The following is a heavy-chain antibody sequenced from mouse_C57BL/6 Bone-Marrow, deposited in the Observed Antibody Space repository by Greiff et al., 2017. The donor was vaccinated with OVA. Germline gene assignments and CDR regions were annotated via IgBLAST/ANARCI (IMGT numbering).Heavy chain of an antibody. Sequence: EVKLMESGGGLVKPGGSLKLSCAASGFTFSDYGMHWVRQAPEKGLEWVAYISSGSSTIYYADTVKGRFTISRDNAKNTLFLQMTSLRSEDTAMYYCARVDYDGGGFDYWGQGTTLTVSS. J-gene: IGHJ2*01. CDR1: GFTFSDYG. V-gene: IGHV5-17*01. D-gene: IGHD2-4*01. CDR2: ISSGSSTI. CDR3: ARVDYDGGGFDY.